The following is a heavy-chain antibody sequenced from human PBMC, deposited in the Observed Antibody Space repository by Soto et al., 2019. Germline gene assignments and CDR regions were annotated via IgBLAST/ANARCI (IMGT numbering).Heavy chain of an antibody. J-gene: IGHJ6*02. D-gene: IGHD2-15*01. CDR2: ISSSSSYI. CDR3: ARDQDIVVVVAAPAYYYYGMDV. V-gene: IGHV3-21*01. Sequence: LRLSCAASGFTFSSYSMNWVRQAPGKGLEWVSSISSSSSYIYYADSVKGRFTISRDNAKNSLYLQMNSLRAEDTAVYYCARDQDIVVVVAAPAYYYYGMDVWGQGTTVTVSS. CDR1: GFTFSSYS.